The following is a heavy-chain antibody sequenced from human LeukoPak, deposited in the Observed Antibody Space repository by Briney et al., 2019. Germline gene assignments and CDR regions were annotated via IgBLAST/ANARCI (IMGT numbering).Heavy chain of an antibody. J-gene: IGHJ5*02. D-gene: IGHD4-17*01. CDR1: GVSVSSGSYY. V-gene: IGHV4-61*01. Sequence: SETLSLTRTVSGVSVSSGSYYWSWIRQPPGKGLGCIGYIYYSGSTNYNPSLKSRVTISVHTSKNQFSLKLSSVTAADTAVYYCARVYGEYAEDWFDPWGQGTLVTVSS. CDR3: ARVYGEYAEDWFDP. CDR2: IYYSGST.